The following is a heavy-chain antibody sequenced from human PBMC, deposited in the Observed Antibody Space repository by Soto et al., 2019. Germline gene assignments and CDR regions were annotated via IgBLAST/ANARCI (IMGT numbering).Heavy chain of an antibody. Sequence: GGSLRLSCAASGFTFSSYGMHWVRQAPGKGLEWVAVIWYDGSNKYYADSVKGRFTISRDNSKNTLYLQVNSLRADDTAVYYCAREIERLLGYWGQGTLVTVSS. J-gene: IGHJ4*02. CDR1: GFTFSSYG. CDR2: IWYDGSNK. V-gene: IGHV3-33*01. CDR3: AREIERLLGY. D-gene: IGHD3-3*01.